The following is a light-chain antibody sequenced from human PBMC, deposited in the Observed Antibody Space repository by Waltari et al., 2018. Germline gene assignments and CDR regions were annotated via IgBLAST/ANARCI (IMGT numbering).Light chain of an antibody. CDR2: EVT. V-gene: IGLV2-11*02. CDR3: FSYAGSYTYV. Sequence: QSALTQPRSVSGSPGQPVTISCTGTSSDVGRYNYVSWYQQHPGKAPELRVYEVTKRPSGFPDRFSGAKSGNTASLTISGLQAEDEADYYCFSYAGSYTYVFGTGTKVTVL. J-gene: IGLJ1*01. CDR1: SSDVGRYNY.